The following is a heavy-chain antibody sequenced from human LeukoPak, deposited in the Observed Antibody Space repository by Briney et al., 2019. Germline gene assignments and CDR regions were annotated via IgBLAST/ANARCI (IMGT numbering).Heavy chain of an antibody. V-gene: IGHV4-59*12. CDR1: GGSISSYY. J-gene: IGHJ4*02. Sequence: PSETLSLTCTVSGGSISSYYWSWIRQPPGKGLEWIGYIYYSGSTNYNPSLKSRVTISVDTSKNQFSLKLSSVTAADTAVYYCARGLGYCSGGSCSNFDYWGQGTLVTVSS. CDR3: ARGLGYCSGGSCSNFDY. CDR2: IYYSGST. D-gene: IGHD2-15*01.